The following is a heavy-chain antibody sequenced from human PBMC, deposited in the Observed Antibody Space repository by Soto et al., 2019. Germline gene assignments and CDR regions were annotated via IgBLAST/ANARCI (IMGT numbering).Heavy chain of an antibody. V-gene: IGHV3-21*01. Sequence: EVQLVESGGGLVKPGGSLRLSCAASGFTFSSYSMNWFRQAPGKGLEWVSSISRSSSDIYYADSVKGRFTISRDNAKNALYLQMNRLRAEATAVYYCARDYLTIVGGRGGWFDPWGQGTLVTVSS. D-gene: IGHD3-3*01. CDR1: GFTFSSYS. CDR3: ARDYLTIVGGRGGWFDP. J-gene: IGHJ5*02. CDR2: ISRSSSDI.